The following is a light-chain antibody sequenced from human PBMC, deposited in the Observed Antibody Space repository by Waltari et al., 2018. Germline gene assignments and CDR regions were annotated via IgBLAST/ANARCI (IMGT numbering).Light chain of an antibody. V-gene: IGKV1-39*01. CDR1: QSISTY. Sequence: DFQMTQSPSSLSASVGDRVTITCRASQSISTYLNWYQQKPGKAPNLLLYAASSVQSGVPSTFSVRGSGTDFTLPISRLQPEDFATYYCQQNYSPLTFGGGTKVEIK. J-gene: IGKJ4*01. CDR3: QQNYSPLT. CDR2: AAS.